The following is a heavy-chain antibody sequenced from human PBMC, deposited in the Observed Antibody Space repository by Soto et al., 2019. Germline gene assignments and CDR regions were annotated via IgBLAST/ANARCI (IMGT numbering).Heavy chain of an antibody. CDR1: GFNFNSHA. Sequence: EVQLLESGGGLVQPGGSLRLSCAASGFNFNSHAMTWVRQAPGKGLEWVSTISANIISTYYADSVKGRFTISRDNSKNTLYLQMSSLRVEDTAVYHCARVDTPTVRVGMDVWGQVTTVTVSS. D-gene: IGHD2-15*01. V-gene: IGHV3-23*01. J-gene: IGHJ6*02. CDR2: ISANIIST. CDR3: ARVDTPTVRVGMDV.